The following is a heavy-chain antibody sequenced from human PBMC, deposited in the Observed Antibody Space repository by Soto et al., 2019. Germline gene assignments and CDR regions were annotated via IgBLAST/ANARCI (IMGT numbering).Heavy chain of an antibody. J-gene: IGHJ3*02. D-gene: IGHD3-22*01. CDR2: IYYSRST. CDR1: GGSISSGDYY. V-gene: IGHV4-31*03. Sequence: TLSLTCTVSGGSISSGDYYWSWIRQHPGKGLEWIGYIYYSRSTYYNPSLKSRVTISVDMSKNQFSLRLSSVTAADTAVYYCARVVYYDSSGYYLEAFDIWGQGKVVTVSS. CDR3: ARVVYYDSSGYYLEAFDI.